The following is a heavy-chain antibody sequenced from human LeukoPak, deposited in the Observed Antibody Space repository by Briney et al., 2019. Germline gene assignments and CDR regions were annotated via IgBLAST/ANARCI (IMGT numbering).Heavy chain of an antibody. Sequence: GGSLRLSCAASGFTFSSYGMHWVRQAPGKGLEWVAVISYDGSNKYYADSVKGRFTISRDNTKNSLYLQMNSLRDEDTAVYYCARYGFGDTWGQGTLVTVSS. J-gene: IGHJ5*02. CDR3: ARYGFGDT. CDR1: GFTFSSYG. D-gene: IGHD3-10*01. V-gene: IGHV3-30*03. CDR2: ISYDGSNK.